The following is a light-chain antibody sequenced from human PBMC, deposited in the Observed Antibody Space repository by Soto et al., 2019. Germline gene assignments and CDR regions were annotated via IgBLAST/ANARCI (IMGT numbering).Light chain of an antibody. J-gene: IGKJ2*01. V-gene: IGKV3-11*01. CDR2: DAS. CDR3: QQRSNLPRT. Sequence: EIVLTQSPATLSLSPGERATLSCRASQSVSSYLAWYQQKPGQAPRLLIYDASNRATGIPARFSGSGSGTDFTLTISSLEAEGFAVYYCQQRSNLPRTFGQGTKLEIK. CDR1: QSVSSY.